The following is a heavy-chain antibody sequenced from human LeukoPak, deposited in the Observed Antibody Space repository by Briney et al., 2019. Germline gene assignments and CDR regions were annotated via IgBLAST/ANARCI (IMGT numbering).Heavy chain of an antibody. V-gene: IGHV5-51*01. Sequence: GESLKISCKGSGYTFTTYWIGWVRQMPGKGLEWMGIIYPSDSDTRFSPSFQGQVTISVDKSINTAYLQWSNLRASDTAIYYCARQTSVTTPFAYWGQGTLVTVSS. J-gene: IGHJ4*02. CDR3: ARQTSVTTPFAY. D-gene: IGHD4-17*01. CDR1: GYTFTTYW. CDR2: IYPSDSDT.